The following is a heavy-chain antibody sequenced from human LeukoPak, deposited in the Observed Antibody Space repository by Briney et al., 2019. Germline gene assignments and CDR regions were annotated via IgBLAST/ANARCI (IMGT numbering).Heavy chain of an antibody. V-gene: IGHV1-18*01. CDR2: ISAYNGST. J-gene: IGHJ5*02. CDR3: ARDGELTVTRRWFDP. D-gene: IGHD4-17*01. CDR1: GYSFTSYG. Sequence: GASVKVSCKASGYSFTSYGISWVRQAPGQGLEWMGWISAYNGSTNYAQKLQGRVTMTTDTSTSTAYMELRSLRSDDTAVYYCARDGELTVTRRWFDPWGQGTLVTVSS.